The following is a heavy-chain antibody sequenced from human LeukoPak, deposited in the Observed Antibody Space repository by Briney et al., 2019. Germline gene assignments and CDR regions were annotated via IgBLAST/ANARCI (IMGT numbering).Heavy chain of an antibody. CDR1: GLTFDTDA. CDR2: ISSSGRNT. CDR3: TSGPWLSLPFDF. D-gene: IGHD6-19*01. Sequence: GGSLRLSCAGSGLTFDTDAMSWVRQAPGKGLEWVSIISSSGRNTYYADSVKGRFTVYRDNSRNTLYLQMNTLRGDDTAVYYCTSGPWLSLPFDFGGQGTLVTVYS. V-gene: IGHV3-23*01. J-gene: IGHJ4*02.